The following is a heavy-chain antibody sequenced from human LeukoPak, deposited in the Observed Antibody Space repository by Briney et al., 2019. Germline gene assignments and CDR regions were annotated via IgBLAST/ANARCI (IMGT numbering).Heavy chain of an antibody. J-gene: IGHJ4*02. D-gene: IGHD4-23*01. Sequence: SETLSLTCTVSGGSISSSSYYWGWIRQPPGGGLEWIGSIYYSGSTYYNPSLKSRVTISVDTSKNQFSLKLSSVTAADTAVYYCARLATVVTWVFDYWGQGILVTVSS. CDR2: IYYSGST. CDR1: GGSISSSSYY. CDR3: ARLATVVTWVFDY. V-gene: IGHV4-39*01.